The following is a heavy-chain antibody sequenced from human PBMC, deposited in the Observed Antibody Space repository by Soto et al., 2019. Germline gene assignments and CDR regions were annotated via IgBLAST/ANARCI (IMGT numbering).Heavy chain of an antibody. V-gene: IGHV1-18*01. CDR1: GYTFSTYG. J-gene: IGHJ4*02. CDR2: ISGNSGKT. CDR3: ARDGGYAFGGYYFDY. D-gene: IGHD3-10*01. Sequence: ASVKVSCKASGYTFSTYGLTWVRQAPGQGLEWVAWISGNSGKTYYAQRFQGRVTLTRDTSTSTAYMELSSLRSDDTAVYYCARDGGYAFGGYYFDYWGQGTLVTVSS.